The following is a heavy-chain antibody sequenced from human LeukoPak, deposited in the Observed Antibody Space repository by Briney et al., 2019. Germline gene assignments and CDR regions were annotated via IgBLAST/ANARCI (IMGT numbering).Heavy chain of an antibody. CDR3: AVTLTYYYDSSGSIDY. J-gene: IGHJ4*02. CDR2: IYPGDSDT. Sequence: GESLKISCKGSGYSFTSYWIGWVRQMPGKGLEWMGIIYPGDSDTRYSPSFQGQVTISADKSISTAYLQWSSLKASDIAMYYCAVTLTYYYDSSGSIDYWGQGTLVTVSS. CDR1: GYSFTSYW. D-gene: IGHD3-22*01. V-gene: IGHV5-51*01.